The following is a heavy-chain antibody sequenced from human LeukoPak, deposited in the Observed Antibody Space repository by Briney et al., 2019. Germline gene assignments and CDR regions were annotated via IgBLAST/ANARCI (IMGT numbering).Heavy chain of an antibody. J-gene: IGHJ4*02. V-gene: IGHV4-34*01. CDR3: ARALPGSGSYYLNY. D-gene: IGHD3-10*01. CDR1: GGSFSGYY. Sequence: KASETLSLTCAVYGGSFSGYYWSWIRQPPGKGLDWIGEINHSGSTNYNPSLKSRVTISVDTSKNQFSLKLSSVTAADTAVYYCARALPGSGSYYLNYWGQGTLVTVSS. CDR2: INHSGST.